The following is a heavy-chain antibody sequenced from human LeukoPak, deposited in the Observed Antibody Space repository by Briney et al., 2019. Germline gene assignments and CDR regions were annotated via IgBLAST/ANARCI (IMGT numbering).Heavy chain of an antibody. V-gene: IGHV3-23*01. CDR3: ARRYYDSSGYYSLDY. D-gene: IGHD3-22*01. CDR2: ISGSGGAT. J-gene: IGHJ4*02. Sequence: GGSLRLSCAASGFTFTIYYMAWVRQAPGKRLEWVSAISGSGGATYYADSVKGRFTISRDNSKNTLYLQMNSLRAEDTAVYYCARRYYDSSGYYSLDYWGQGTLVTVSS. CDR1: GFTFTIYY.